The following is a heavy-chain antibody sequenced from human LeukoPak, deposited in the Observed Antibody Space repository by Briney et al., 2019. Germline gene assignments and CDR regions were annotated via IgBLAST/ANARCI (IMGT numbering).Heavy chain of an antibody. CDR3: ATAASFSSTGAFDI. D-gene: IGHD2-2*01. CDR1: GFTFSSYG. CDR2: IRYDGSNK. Sequence: GGSLRLSCAASGFTFSSYGMHWVRQAPGKGLEWVAFIRYDGSNKYYADSVKGRFTISRDNSKNMLYLQMNSLRAEDTAVYYCATAASFSSTGAFDIWGQGTMVTVSS. J-gene: IGHJ3*02. V-gene: IGHV3-30*02.